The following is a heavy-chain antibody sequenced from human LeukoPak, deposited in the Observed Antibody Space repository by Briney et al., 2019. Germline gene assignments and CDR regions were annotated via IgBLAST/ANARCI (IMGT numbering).Heavy chain of an antibody. CDR3: AELGVTMIGGV. D-gene: IGHD3-10*02. V-gene: IGHV3-48*03. CDR2: ISSSGSTI. J-gene: IGHJ6*04. CDR1: GFTFSSYA. Sequence: GGSLRLSCAASGFTFSSYAMHWVRQAPGKGLEWVSYISSSGSTIYYADSVKGRFTISRDNAKNSLYLQMNSLRAEDTAVYYCAELGVTMIGGVWGKGTTVTISS.